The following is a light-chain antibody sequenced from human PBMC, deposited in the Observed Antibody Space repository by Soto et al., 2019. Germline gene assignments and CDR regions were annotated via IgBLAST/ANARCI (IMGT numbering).Light chain of an antibody. CDR1: QDISNY. CDR2: DAS. Sequence: DIVMTQSPDSLAVSLGERATITCQASQDISNYLNWYQQKPGKAPKLLIYDASNLETGVPSRFSGSGSGTDFTFTISSLEPEDFAVYYCQQRRNWPSITFGQGTRLEIK. J-gene: IGKJ5*01. CDR3: QQRRNWPSIT. V-gene: IGKV1-33*01.